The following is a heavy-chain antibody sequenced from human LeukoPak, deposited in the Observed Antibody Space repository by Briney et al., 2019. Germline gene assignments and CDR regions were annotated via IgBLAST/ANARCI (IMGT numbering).Heavy chain of an antibody. J-gene: IGHJ4*02. V-gene: IGHV3-66*01. CDR3: ARDPQADY. CDR2: IYSVGST. Sequence: GGSLRLSCAASGFTVGSHYMTWVRQAPGKGLEWVSIIYSVGSTYYADSVKGRFTISRDNSKNTLSLQMNSLRAEDTAVYYCARDPQADYWGQGTLVTVSS. CDR1: GFTVGSHY.